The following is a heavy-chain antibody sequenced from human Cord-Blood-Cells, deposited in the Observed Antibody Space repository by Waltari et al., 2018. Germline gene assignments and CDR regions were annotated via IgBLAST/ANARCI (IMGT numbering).Heavy chain of an antibody. CDR1: GGSISSSSYY. V-gene: IGHV4-39*01. CDR2: IYYSGST. CDR3: ARHRGYSSSWPLDY. J-gene: IGHJ4*02. Sequence: QLQLQESGPGLVKPSETLSLTCTVSGGSISSSSYYWGWIRQPPGKGLEWIGSIYYSGSTYYNPSLKSRVTISVDTSKNQFSLKLSSVTAVDTAVYYCARHRGYSSSWPLDYWGQGTLVTVSS. D-gene: IGHD6-13*01.